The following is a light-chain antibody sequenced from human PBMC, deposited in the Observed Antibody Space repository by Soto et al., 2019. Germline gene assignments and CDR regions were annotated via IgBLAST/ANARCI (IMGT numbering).Light chain of an antibody. CDR2: DAS. V-gene: IGKV1-33*01. CDR1: QDLSNY. J-gene: IGKJ4*01. CDR3: QQYDNRPLI. Sequence: DIQMTQSPSSLSAFVGDRVTITCPGSQDLSNYLNRYQQKPGKAPKLLIYDASNLQTGVPSRFSGSGSETDFTFIISRLQTADIATDYCQQYDNRPLIFGGGTKVEIQ.